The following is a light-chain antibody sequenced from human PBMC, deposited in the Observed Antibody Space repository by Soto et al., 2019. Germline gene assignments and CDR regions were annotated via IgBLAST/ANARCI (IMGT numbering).Light chain of an antibody. V-gene: IGKV1-39*01. J-gene: IGKJ5*01. CDR1: QSISNH. Sequence: DIQMTQSPSSLSASVEDRVIITCRASQSISNHLNWYQQKPGKAPKLLIFAASSLQSGVPSRFSGSRSGPDFTLTISSLQPEDFATYYCQQSSSSPITFGQGTRLEIK. CDR2: AAS. CDR3: QQSSSSPIT.